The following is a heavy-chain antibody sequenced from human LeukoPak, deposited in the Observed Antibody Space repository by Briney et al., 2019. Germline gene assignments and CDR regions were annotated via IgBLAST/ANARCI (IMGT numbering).Heavy chain of an antibody. Sequence: GGSLRLSCAASGFTFHEYAMHWVRQAPGKGLEWVSGISWNSGIIDYADSVKGRFTISRDNAKNSLFLQMNSLRPEDMALYYCAKETSRYSGRYWEFDCWGRGTLVTVSS. V-gene: IGHV3-9*03. CDR1: GFTFHEYA. J-gene: IGHJ4*02. D-gene: IGHD1-26*01. CDR2: ISWNSGII. CDR3: AKETSRYSGRYWEFDC.